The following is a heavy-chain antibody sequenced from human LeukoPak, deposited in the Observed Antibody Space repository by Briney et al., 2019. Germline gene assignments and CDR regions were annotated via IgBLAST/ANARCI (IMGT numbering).Heavy chain of an antibody. D-gene: IGHD1/OR15-1a*01. CDR3: VRDRTSRFLDY. Sequence: PGGSLRLSCAASGFTFRNHGMHWVRQAPGKGLEWVAVIYYDGGNKYYADSMKGRFTISRDNSKNVLWLQMNSLRAEDTAVYYCVRDRTSRFLDYWGQGTLVTVSS. CDR2: IYYDGGNK. V-gene: IGHV3-33*01. J-gene: IGHJ4*02. CDR1: GFTFRNHG.